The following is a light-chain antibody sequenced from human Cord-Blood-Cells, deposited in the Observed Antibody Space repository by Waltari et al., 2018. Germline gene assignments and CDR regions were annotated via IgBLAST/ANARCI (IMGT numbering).Light chain of an antibody. CDR2: EGS. CDR1: SRDVGGYNL. Sequence: QFARPQPASEAGSPGQWVTLGCTGSSRDVGGYNLVSWYQQHPAKAPKLMIYEGSKRPSGVSNRFSGSKSGNTASLTISGLQAEDKADYYCCSYAGSSTFVVFGGGTKLTVL. CDR3: CSYAGSSTFVV. J-gene: IGLJ2*01. V-gene: IGLV2-23*03.